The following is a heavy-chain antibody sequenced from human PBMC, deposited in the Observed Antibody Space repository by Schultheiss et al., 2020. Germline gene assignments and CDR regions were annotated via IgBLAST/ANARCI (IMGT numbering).Heavy chain of an antibody. D-gene: IGHD3-10*01. J-gene: IGHJ6*02. CDR1: GGTFSSYA. CDR2: IIPIFGTA. CDR3: SREQRGLYYYGMDV. Sequence: SVKVSCKASGGTFSSYAISWVRQAPGQGLEWMGGIIPIFGTANYAQKFQGRVTITADESTSTAYMELSSLRSEDTAVYYCSREQRGLYYYGMDVWGQGTTVTVSS. V-gene: IGHV1-69*13.